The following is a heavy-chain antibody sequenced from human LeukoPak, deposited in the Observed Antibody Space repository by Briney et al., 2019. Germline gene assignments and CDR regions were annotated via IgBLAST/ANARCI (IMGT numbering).Heavy chain of an antibody. CDR3: ARVVDYEGGAFDI. V-gene: IGHV4-38-2*02. Sequence: SETLSLTCTVSGYSISSGYYWGWIRQPPGKGLEWIGSIYHSGSTYYNPSLKSRVTISVDTSKNQFSLKLSSVTAADTAVYYCARVVDYEGGAFDIWGQGTMVTVSS. D-gene: IGHD3-22*01. CDR2: IYHSGST. J-gene: IGHJ3*02. CDR1: GYSISSGYY.